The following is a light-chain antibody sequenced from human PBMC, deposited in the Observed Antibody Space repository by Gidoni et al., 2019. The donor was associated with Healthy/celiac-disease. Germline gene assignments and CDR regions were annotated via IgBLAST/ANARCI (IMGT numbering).Light chain of an antibody. CDR2: EGS. CDR1: SSDVGSYNL. V-gene: IGLV2-23*03. Sequence: QSALTQPASESGSPGQSITISCTGTSSDVGSYNLVSWYQQHPGKSPKLMIYEGSKRPSGVSNRFSGSKSGNTASLTISGLQAEDEADYCCCSYAGSSTFVFGGGTKLTVL. J-gene: IGLJ2*01. CDR3: CSYAGSSTFV.